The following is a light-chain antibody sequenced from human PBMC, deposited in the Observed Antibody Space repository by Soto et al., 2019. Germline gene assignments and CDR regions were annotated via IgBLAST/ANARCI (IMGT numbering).Light chain of an antibody. CDR3: QPSGISPET. V-gene: IGKV3-20*01. J-gene: IGKJ1*01. CDR1: LSLTSNY. Sequence: IEVAMFTRTLPRALKNRATXSWRATLSLTSNYVAWYQQQGGQAPRLLIYLASSVGADIPETFSTNGSKTDFTLTITTHKAEHFAQYYSQPSGISPETFAQRTKVDIK. CDR2: LAS.